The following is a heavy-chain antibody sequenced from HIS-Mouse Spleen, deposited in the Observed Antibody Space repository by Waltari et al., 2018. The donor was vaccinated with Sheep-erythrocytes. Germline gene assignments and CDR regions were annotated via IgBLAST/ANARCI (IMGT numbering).Heavy chain of an antibody. CDR1: GGSISSYY. CDR3: ARDASTHYDFLSGYYKVDNWFDP. V-gene: IGHV4-4*07. Sequence: QVQLQESGPGLVKPSETLSLTCTVSGGSISSYYWSWIRQPAGKGLEWIWRIYTSGSTNSNPSLKSRVTMSVDTSKTQFSLKLSSVTAADTAVYYCARDASTHYDFLSGYYKVDNWFDPWGQGTLVTVSS. CDR2: IYTSGST. D-gene: IGHD3-3*01. J-gene: IGHJ5*02.